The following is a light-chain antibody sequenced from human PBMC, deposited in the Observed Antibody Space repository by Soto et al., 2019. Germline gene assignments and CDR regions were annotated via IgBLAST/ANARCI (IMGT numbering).Light chain of an antibody. J-gene: IGKJ1*01. Sequence: EIVMTQSPATLSVSPGERATLSCRASQSVRSNLAWYQQKPGQAPRLLIFGAYTRATGIPARFSGSGSGTEFTLTINSLQSEDFAVYYCQQYNNWWTFGHGTKVEIK. CDR1: QSVRSN. CDR3: QQYNNWWT. CDR2: GAY. V-gene: IGKV3-15*01.